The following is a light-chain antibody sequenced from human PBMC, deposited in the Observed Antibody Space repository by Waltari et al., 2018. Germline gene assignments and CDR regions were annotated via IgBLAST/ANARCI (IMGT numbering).Light chain of an antibody. CDR1: QGISNY. V-gene: IGKV1-27*01. J-gene: IGKJ3*01. CDR3: QKYNGAPFT. Sequence: DIQMTQSPSSLSASVADRVTITCRASQGISNYLAWYQQKPGKVPKLLMYAASTLQSGVPSRFSGSVSGTDFTLTISSLQPEDVATYYCQKYNGAPFTFGPGTKVDIK. CDR2: AAS.